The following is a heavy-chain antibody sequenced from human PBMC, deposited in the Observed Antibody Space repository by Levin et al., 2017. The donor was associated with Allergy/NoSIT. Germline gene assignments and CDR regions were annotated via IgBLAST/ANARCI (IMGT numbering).Heavy chain of an antibody. Sequence: SQTLSLTCAISWDSVSSNSAAWNWIRHSPSRGLEWLGRTYYRSEWHNDYAVSVRSRINIKPDTSKNQFSLQLNSVTPEDTAVYYCARDQGSNWSNYFDYWGQGTLVTVSS. J-gene: IGHJ4*02. CDR2: TYYRSEWHN. CDR3: ARDQGSNWSNYFDY. CDR1: WDSVSSNSAA. D-gene: IGHD6-13*01. V-gene: IGHV6-1*01.